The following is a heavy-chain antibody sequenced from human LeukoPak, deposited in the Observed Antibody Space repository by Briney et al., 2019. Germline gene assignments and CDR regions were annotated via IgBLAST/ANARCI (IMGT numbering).Heavy chain of an antibody. J-gene: IGHJ4*02. CDR2: SVVGSCNT. Sequence: GTSVQDTFQGTGFTLTSSAVHSVGQARGQRLAWIGWSVVGSCNTNYAQKFQERVTITRDMSTSTAYMELSSLRSEDTAVYYCAADPYDDGDYVLGYWGQGTLVTVSS. CDR3: AADPYDDGDYVLGY. D-gene: IGHD4-17*01. CDR1: GFTLTSSA. V-gene: IGHV1-58*01.